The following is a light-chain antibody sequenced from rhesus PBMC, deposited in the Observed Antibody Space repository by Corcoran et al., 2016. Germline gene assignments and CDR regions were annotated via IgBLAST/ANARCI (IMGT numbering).Light chain of an antibody. CDR2: KAS. Sequence: DIQMTQSPSSLSASVGDRVTITCRASQGISSWLAWYQQNPGKAPKLLIYKASSLQSGVPSRFRGSGAGTDFTLTISSLQPEDFATYYCQQYNSAPYSFGQGTKVEIK. J-gene: IGKJ2*01. V-gene: IGKV1-21*01. CDR3: QQYNSAPYS. CDR1: QGISSW.